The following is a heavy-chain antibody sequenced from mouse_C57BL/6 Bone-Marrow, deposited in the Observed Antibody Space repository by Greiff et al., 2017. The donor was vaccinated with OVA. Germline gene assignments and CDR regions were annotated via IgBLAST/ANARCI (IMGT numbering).Heavy chain of an antibody. J-gene: IGHJ2*01. V-gene: IGHV1-47*01. CDR1: GYTFTTYP. CDR3: AIIYYGNYFYFDY. Sequence: VQLQQSGAELVKPGASVKLSCKASGYTFTTYPIEWMKQNHGKSLEWIGNFHPYNDDTKYNEKFKGKATLTVEKSSSTVYLQLSRLTSDDSAVYYCAIIYYGNYFYFDYWGQGTTLTVSS. CDR2: FHPYNDDT. D-gene: IGHD2-1*01.